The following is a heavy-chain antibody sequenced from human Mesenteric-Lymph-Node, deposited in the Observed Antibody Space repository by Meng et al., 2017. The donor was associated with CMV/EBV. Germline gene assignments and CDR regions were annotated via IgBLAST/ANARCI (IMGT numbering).Heavy chain of an antibody. CDR3: TGDSVSNPNLDY. CDR2: IYRHDNT. J-gene: IGHJ4*02. D-gene: IGHD3-10*01. Sequence: EAHRVRSSGGLVQPGGSLGLSCAASGFNVRDKYMSWVRQAPGKGLEEVCIIYRHDNTYYIDSVKDRFTVSRDNSKNTMYLQMNSLGVEDTAVYYCTGDSVSNPNLDYWGQGTLVTVSS. CDR1: GFNVRDKY. V-gene: IGHV3-66*01.